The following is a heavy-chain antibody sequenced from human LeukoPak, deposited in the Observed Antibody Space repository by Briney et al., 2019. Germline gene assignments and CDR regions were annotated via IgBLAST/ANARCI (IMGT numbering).Heavy chain of an antibody. CDR3: AREILVSRPTMDV. Sequence: GSSVKVSCKASGGTLSSYAISWVRQAPGQGLEWMGGIIPIFGTANYAQKFQGRVTITADKSTSTAYMELSSLRSEGTAVYYCAREILVSRPTMDVWGKGTTVTVSS. CDR2: IIPIFGTA. J-gene: IGHJ6*03. CDR1: GGTLSSYA. V-gene: IGHV1-69*06. D-gene: IGHD2-15*01.